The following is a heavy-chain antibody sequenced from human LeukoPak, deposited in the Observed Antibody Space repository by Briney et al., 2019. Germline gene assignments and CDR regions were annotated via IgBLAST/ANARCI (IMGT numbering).Heavy chain of an antibody. J-gene: IGHJ4*02. D-gene: IGHD4-17*01. V-gene: IGHV4-34*01. CDR3: ARTTVRFSSYYFDY. CDR2: INHSGST. CDR1: AGSFSGYY. Sequence: KASETLSLTCAVYAGSFSGYYWSWIRQPPGKGLEWIGEINHSGSTNYNPSLKSRVTISVDTSKNQFSLKLSSVTAADTAVYYCARTTVRFSSYYFDYWGQGTLVTVSS.